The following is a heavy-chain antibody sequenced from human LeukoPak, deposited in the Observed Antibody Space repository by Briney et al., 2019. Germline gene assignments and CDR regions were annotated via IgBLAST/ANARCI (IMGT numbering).Heavy chain of an antibody. CDR1: GGSISSSSYY. Sequence: SETLSLTCTVSGGSISSSSYYWGWIRQPPGKGLEWIGSIYYSGSTYYNPSLKSRVTISVDTSKNQFSLKLSSVTAADTAVYYCARGSASGVAATAFDIWGQGTMVTVSS. V-gene: IGHV4-39*07. J-gene: IGHJ3*02. CDR2: IYYSGST. CDR3: ARGSASGVAATAFDI. D-gene: IGHD2-15*01.